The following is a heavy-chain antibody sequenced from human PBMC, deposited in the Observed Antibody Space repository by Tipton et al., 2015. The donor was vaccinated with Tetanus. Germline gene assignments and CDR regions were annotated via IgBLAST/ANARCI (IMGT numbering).Heavy chain of an antibody. V-gene: IGHV3-30*18. J-gene: IGHJ4*02. CDR1: GFIFINNG. CDR3: AKEFQRARIRFFDS. D-gene: IGHD2-15*01. CDR2: IAFDGKNE. Sequence: SLRLSCEGSGFIFINNGMNWVRQIPGKGLEWVAVIAFDGKNERYADSVKGRFIISRDNSKNTLYLQMNSLRPEDTAVYYCAKEFQRARIRFFDSWGQGTQVTASS.